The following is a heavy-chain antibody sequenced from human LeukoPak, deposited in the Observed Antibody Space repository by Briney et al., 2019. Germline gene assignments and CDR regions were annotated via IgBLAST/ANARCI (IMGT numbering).Heavy chain of an antibody. CDR1: GYTFTGYY. CDR3: ASLRLIDY. CDR2: INPNSGGT. D-gene: IGHD2-21*02. V-gene: IGHV1-2*02. J-gene: IGHJ4*02. Sequence: ASVKASCKGSGYTFTGYYIHWVRQAPGQGLEWMGWINPNSGGTNYAQKFQGRVTMTRDTSISTAYMELSRLRSDDTAMYYCASLRLIDYWGQGTLVTVSS.